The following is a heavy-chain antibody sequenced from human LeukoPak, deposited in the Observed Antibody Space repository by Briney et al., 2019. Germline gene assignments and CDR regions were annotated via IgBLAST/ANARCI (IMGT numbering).Heavy chain of an antibody. V-gene: IGHV4-34*01. CDR2: INHSGST. J-gene: IGHJ4*02. CDR3: ARFQRGPTSADLDY. D-gene: IGHD6-25*01. Sequence: GSLRLSCAASGFTFSSYAMSWVRQPPGKGLEWIGEINHSGSTNYNPSLKSRVTISVDTSKNQFSLKLSSVTAADTAVYYCARFQRGPTSADLDYWGQGTLVTVSS. CDR1: GFTFSSYA.